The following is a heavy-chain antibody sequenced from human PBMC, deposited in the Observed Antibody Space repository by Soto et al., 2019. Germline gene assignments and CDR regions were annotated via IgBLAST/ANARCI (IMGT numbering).Heavy chain of an antibody. CDR1: GGSVTSASYY. Sequence: QVQLQESGPGLVKPSETLSLTCTVSGGSVTSASYYWTWIRQPPGKGLEWIGCVHYSGSTNYNPSLKSRVTISVDKSKNQFSLKLSSVTAADTAVYYCARDRAMVRGVFPKANWFDPWGQGTLVTVSS. J-gene: IGHJ5*02. CDR3: ARDRAMVRGVFPKANWFDP. V-gene: IGHV4-61*01. D-gene: IGHD3-10*01. CDR2: VHYSGST.